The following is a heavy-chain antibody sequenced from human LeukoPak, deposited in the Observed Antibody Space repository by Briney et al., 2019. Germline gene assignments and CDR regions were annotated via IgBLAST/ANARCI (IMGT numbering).Heavy chain of an antibody. Sequence: ASVKVSCKASGYTFTGYYMHWVRQAPGLGLEWMGIIRPIADTTTYAQKFQGRVTMTRDMSTSTVYMELSSLRSEDTAVYYCARDVPYCGGDCHDAFDLWGQGTMVTVSS. CDR2: IRPIADTT. V-gene: IGHV1-46*01. J-gene: IGHJ3*01. CDR1: GYTFTGYY. D-gene: IGHD2-21*02. CDR3: ARDVPYCGGDCHDAFDL.